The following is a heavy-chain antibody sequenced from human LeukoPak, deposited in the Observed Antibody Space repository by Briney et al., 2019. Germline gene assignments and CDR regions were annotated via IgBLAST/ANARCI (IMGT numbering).Heavy chain of an antibody. D-gene: IGHD1-14*01. CDR1: GASISNYY. CDR3: AREEPDTLMFYFYYSLDV. J-gene: IGHJ6*03. CDR2: MYGSGST. V-gene: IGHV4-4*07. Sequence: SETLSLTCTVSGASISNYYWSWIRQPAGKGLEWIGRMYGSGSTNYNPSLESRVTLSFDTSNNPFSLRLTSVTAADTVVYYCAREEPDTLMFYFYYSLDVWGKGTTVTVSS.